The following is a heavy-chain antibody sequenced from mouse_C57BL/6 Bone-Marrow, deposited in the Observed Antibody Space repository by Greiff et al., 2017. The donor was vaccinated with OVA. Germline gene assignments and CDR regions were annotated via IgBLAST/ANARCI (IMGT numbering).Heavy chain of an antibody. V-gene: IGHV1-64*01. CDR2: IHPTSGST. J-gene: IGHJ2*01. Sequence: QVQLQQPGAELVKPGASVKLSCKASGYTFTSYWMHWVKQRPGQGLEWIGMIHPTSGSTNYNEKFKSKATMTVDKSSSTAYMQLSSLTSEDSAVYYCARRGGHHGRYYFDYWGQGTTLTVSS. CDR1: GYTFTSYW. CDR3: ARRGGHHGRYYFDY.